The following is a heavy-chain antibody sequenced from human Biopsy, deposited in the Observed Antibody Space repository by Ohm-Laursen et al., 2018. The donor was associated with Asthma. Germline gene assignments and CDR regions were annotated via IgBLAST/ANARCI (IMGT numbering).Heavy chain of an antibody. Sequence: SLRLSCTASGFSFSDYYMMWVRQAPGKGLEWVAYISSRGSNLYYADSVKGRFTISRDNPKKSVYLQLDSLRVEDTAVYYCARGYNTSWYFGYWGQGTVVTVSS. D-gene: IGHD6-13*01. J-gene: IGHJ4*02. V-gene: IGHV3-11*01. CDR3: ARGYNTSWYFGY. CDR2: ISSRGSNL. CDR1: GFSFSDYY.